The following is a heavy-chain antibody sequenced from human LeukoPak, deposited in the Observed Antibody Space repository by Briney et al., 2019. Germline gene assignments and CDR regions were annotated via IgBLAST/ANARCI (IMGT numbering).Heavy chain of an antibody. J-gene: IGHJ4*02. CDR3: ARHFSGFDH. D-gene: IGHD2-8*02. V-gene: IGHV4-59*08. CDR1: GGSISPFY. Sequence: SETLSLTCTVSGGSISPFYWSWVRQSPDKGLVWIGNIYYSGSTNYNPSFKSRVTISLDTSKKQYSLHLSSVTAADTAIYYCARHFSGFDHWGQGAQVTVSS. CDR2: IYYSGST.